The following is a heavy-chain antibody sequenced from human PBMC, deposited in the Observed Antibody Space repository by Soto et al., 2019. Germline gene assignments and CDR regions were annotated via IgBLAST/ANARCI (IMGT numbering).Heavy chain of an antibody. V-gene: IGHV1-69*01. Sequence: QVQLVQSGAEVRKPGSSVKVSCTASGGAFTNYSVHWLRQAPGQGLEWLGGIVPLFGTTNYAQRFRGRVTITADESTNTADMDLRSLRSEDTAIYYCASSQEYSSGWYNFFHPWVQGTLVTVSS. J-gene: IGHJ5*02. D-gene: IGHD6-19*01. CDR2: IVPLFGTT. CDR3: ASSQEYSSGWYNFFHP. CDR1: GGAFTNYS.